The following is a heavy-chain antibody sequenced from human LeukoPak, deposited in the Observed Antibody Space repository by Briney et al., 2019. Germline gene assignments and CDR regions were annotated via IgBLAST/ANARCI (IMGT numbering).Heavy chain of an antibody. V-gene: IGHV1-69*06. CDR1: GGTFSSYA. Sequence: ASVKVSCKASGGTFSSYAISWVRQAPGQGLEWMGGIIPIFGTANYAQKFQGRVTITADKSTSTAYMELSSLRSEDTAVYYCAREYYYDSSGYPANYMDVWGKGTTVTVSS. CDR3: AREYYYDSSGYPANYMDV. J-gene: IGHJ6*03. CDR2: IIPIFGTA. D-gene: IGHD3-22*01.